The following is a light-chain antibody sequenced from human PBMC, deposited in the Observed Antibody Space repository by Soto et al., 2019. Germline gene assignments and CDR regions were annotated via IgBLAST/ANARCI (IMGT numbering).Light chain of an antibody. Sequence: QSALTQPAPVSGSPGQSITISCTGNSSNVGSYNLVSWYQHHPGNAPKLIIYEGAKRPSGVSDRFSGSRSGNTASLTISGLQAEDQADYYCCSYAGGNTYVFGTGTKVTVL. V-gene: IGLV2-23*01. CDR1: SSNVGSYNL. CDR2: EGA. J-gene: IGLJ1*01. CDR3: CSYAGGNTYV.